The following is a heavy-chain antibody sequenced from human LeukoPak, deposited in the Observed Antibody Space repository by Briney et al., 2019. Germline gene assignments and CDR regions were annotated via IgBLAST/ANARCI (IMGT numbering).Heavy chain of an antibody. CDR1: GDSFSNYY. CDR3: PSKRSFDL. Sequence: SETLSLTCTVSGDSFSNYYWSWIRQPPGKRLEWIGCIYYSESATYNPSLKSRVTISLDTSKNQFFLKLSSVTAADTAVYYCPSKRSFDLWGQGTLVTVSS. V-gene: IGHV4-59*01. J-gene: IGHJ4*02. D-gene: IGHD3-9*01. CDR2: IYYSESA.